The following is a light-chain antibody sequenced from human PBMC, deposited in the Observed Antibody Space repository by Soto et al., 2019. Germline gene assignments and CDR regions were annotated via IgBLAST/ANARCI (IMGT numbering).Light chain of an antibody. CDR1: QSVSSNY. CDR2: DAS. J-gene: IGKJ4*01. V-gene: IGKV3-20*01. CDR3: QQYCDSPLT. Sequence: EIVLTQSPGTLSLSPGERATLSCRASQSVSSNYLAWYQQKPGQAPRLLIYDASNRATGIPDRFSGSASGKDFSLTLSRLEPADFAVYYCQQYCDSPLTFGGGTKVEIK.